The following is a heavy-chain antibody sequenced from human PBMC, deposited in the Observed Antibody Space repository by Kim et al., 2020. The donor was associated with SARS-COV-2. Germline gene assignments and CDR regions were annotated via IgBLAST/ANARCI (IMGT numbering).Heavy chain of an antibody. Sequence: KYYADSVEGRFTISRDNSKNTLYLQMNSLRAEDTAVYYCATGIAAAVFDYWGQGTLVTVSS. D-gene: IGHD6-13*01. J-gene: IGHJ4*02. CDR3: ATGIAAAVFDY. V-gene: IGHV3-30*02. CDR2: K.